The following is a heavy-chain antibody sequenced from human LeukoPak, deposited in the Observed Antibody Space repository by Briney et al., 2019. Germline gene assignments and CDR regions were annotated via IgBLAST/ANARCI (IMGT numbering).Heavy chain of an antibody. CDR3: AVSNYYYYMDV. V-gene: IGHV3-23*01. J-gene: IGHJ6*03. Sequence: QPGGSLRLSCAASGFTFSNHWMHWVRQAPGKGLEWVSAISGSGGSTYYADSVKGRFTISRDNSKNTLYLQMNSLRAEDTAVYYCAVSNYYYYMDVWGKGTTVTISS. CDR2: ISGSGGST. CDR1: GFTFSNHW.